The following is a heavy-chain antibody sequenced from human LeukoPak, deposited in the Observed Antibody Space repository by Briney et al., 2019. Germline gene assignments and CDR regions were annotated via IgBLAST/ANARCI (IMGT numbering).Heavy chain of an antibody. J-gene: IGHJ4*02. CDR2: IYYSGNT. V-gene: IGHV4-59*01. CDR3: ASTMYDFWSGYHLDY. CDR1: GGSISSYY. D-gene: IGHD3-3*01. Sequence: SETPSLTCTVSGGSISSYYWSWIRQPPGKGLEWIGYIYYSGNTNYNPSLKSRVTISLDTSKNQFSLKLSSVTAADTAVYYCASTMYDFWSGYHLDYWGQVTLVTVSS.